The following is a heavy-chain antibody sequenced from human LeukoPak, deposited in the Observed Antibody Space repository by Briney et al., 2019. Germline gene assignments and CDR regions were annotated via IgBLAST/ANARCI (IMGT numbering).Heavy chain of an antibody. J-gene: IGHJ6*03. CDR2: IYYSGST. Sequence: SETLSLTCTVSGGSLSSYYWSWIPQPPGKGLEWIGYIYYSGSTNYHPSLKSRVTISVDTSKNQFSLKLSSVTAADTAVYYCARLRSGSGYYYYMDVWGKGTTVTVSS. D-gene: IGHD1-14*01. V-gene: IGHV4-59*08. CDR3: ARLRSGSGYYYYMDV. CDR1: GGSLSSYY.